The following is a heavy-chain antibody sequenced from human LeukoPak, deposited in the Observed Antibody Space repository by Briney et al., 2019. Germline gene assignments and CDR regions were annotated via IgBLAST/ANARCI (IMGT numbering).Heavy chain of an antibody. D-gene: IGHD1-26*01. Sequence: GGSLRLSCAASGFTFSSYAMSWVRQAPGKGLEWVSAISGSGGSTYYADSVKGRFTISRDNSKNTLYLQMISLRAEDTAVYYCANAQSGSSSVSFPGVYWGQGTLVTVSS. V-gene: IGHV3-23*01. J-gene: IGHJ4*02. CDR2: ISGSGGST. CDR1: GFTFSSYA. CDR3: ANAQSGSSSVSFPGVY.